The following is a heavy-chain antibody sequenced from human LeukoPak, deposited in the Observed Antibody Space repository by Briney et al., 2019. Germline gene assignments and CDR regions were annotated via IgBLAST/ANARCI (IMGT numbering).Heavy chain of an antibody. CDR3: ATLAYYDFWSGYDDY. J-gene: IGHJ4*02. Sequence: GGSLRLSCAASGFTFSSYSMNWVRQAPGKGLEWVSSISSSSSYIYYADSVKGRFTISRDNAKNSLYLQMNSLRVEDTAVYYCATLAYYDFWSGYDDYWGQGTLVTVSS. V-gene: IGHV3-21*01. CDR1: GFTFSSYS. CDR2: ISSSSSYI. D-gene: IGHD3-3*01.